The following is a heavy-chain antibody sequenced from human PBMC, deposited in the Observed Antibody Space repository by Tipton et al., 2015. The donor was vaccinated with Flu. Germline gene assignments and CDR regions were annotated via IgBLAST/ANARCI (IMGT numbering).Heavy chain of an antibody. V-gene: IGHV4-4*07. CDR1: GDSMSSFY. CDR2: MSASGSS. CDR3: ARQPYSGSGRPPFDY. Sequence: TLSLTCTVSGDSMSSFYWTWIRQPAGKGLEWIGRMSASGSSKYKPSLKSRVTMSVDTSKNQFSLRLTSVTSADTAVYYCARQPYSGSGRPPFDYWGQGTLVTVSS. J-gene: IGHJ4*02. D-gene: IGHD3-10*01.